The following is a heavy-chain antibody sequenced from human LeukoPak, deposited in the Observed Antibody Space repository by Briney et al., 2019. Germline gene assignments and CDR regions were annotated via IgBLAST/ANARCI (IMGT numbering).Heavy chain of an antibody. J-gene: IGHJ4*02. D-gene: IGHD6-13*01. CDR3: ARDHSSSWSNLDY. CDR2: IWYDGSNK. Sequence: GGSLRLSCAASGFNFSSYGMHWVRQAPGKGLEWVAVIWYDGSNKYYADSVKGRFTISRDNSKNTLYLQMDSLRAEDTAVYYCARDHSSSWSNLDYWGQGTLVTVSS. V-gene: IGHV3-33*01. CDR1: GFNFSSYG.